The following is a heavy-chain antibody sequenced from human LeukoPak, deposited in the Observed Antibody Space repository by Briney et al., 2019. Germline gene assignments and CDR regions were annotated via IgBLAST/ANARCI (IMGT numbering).Heavy chain of an antibody. CDR1: GGTFSSYA. CDR3: ARGKRLVDIVATIRYYFDY. V-gene: IGHV1-69*05. Sequence: ASVKVSCKASGGTFSSYAISWVRQAPGQGLEWMGGIIPIFGTANYAQKFQGRVTMTRNTSISTAYMELSSLRSEDTAVYYCARGKRLVDIVATIRYYFDYWGQGTLVTVSS. J-gene: IGHJ4*02. D-gene: IGHD5-12*01. CDR2: IIPIFGTA.